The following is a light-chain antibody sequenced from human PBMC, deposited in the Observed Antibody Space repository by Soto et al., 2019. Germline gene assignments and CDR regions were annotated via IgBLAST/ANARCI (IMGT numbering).Light chain of an antibody. CDR1: SSDVGGYNF. V-gene: IGLV2-14*03. CDR3: CSHSSSSTWM. CDR2: EVT. Sequence: QSALTQTASVSGSPGQSITISCTGTSSDVGGYNFVSWYQQHPGKAPKLIIHEVTNRLSGVSGRFSGSKSGNTAFLTISGLQAEDEAVYYCCSHSSSSTWMFGGGTKLTVL. J-gene: IGLJ3*02.